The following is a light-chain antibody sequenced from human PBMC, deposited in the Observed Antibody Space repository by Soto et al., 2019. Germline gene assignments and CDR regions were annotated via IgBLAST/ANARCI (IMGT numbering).Light chain of an antibody. Sequence: QSALTQPASVSGSPGQSITISCTGTSSDVGVYNYVSWYQQHPGKAPKLIIYGVSNRPSGVSNRFSGSKSANTASLTISGLQPEDEADYYCSSYTTSTTVVFGGGTKLTVL. J-gene: IGLJ2*01. CDR3: SSYTTSTTVV. CDR2: GVS. CDR1: SSDVGVYNY. V-gene: IGLV2-14*01.